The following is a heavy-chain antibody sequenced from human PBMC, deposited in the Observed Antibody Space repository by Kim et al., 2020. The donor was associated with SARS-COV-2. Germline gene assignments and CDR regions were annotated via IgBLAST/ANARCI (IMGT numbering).Heavy chain of an antibody. CDR1: GGSISSYY. CDR2: IYYSGST. V-gene: IGHV4-59*13. CDR3: AREDGYNYFAFDI. J-gene: IGHJ3*02. Sequence: SETLSLTCTVSGGSISSYYWSWIRQPPEKGLEWIGYIYYSGSTNYNPSLKSRVTISVDTSKNQFSLKLSSVTAADTAVYYCAREDGYNYFAFDIWGQGTMVTVSS. D-gene: IGHD5-12*01.